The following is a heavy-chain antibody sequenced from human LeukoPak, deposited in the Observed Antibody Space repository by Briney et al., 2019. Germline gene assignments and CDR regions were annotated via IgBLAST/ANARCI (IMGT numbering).Heavy chain of an antibody. D-gene: IGHD6-13*01. Sequence: GGSLRLSCAASGFTFCSCTMKWVRQAPGKGLEWGSCIDSSSSYIYYADSVKGRFTVSRDNAKNSLYLQMNSLRAEDTAVYYCVRVEYSSSWLPFDYWGQGTLVTVSS. CDR3: VRVEYSSSWLPFDY. CDR2: IDSSSSYI. CDR1: GFTFCSCT. V-gene: IGHV3-21*01. J-gene: IGHJ4*02.